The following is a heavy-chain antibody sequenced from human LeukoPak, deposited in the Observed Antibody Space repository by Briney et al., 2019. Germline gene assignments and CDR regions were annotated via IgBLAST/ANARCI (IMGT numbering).Heavy chain of an antibody. Sequence: ASVKVSCKASGYTFTSYYMHWVRQAPGQGLEWMGIINPSGGSTSYAQKFQGRVTMTRDMSTTTDYMELSSLRSEDTAVYYCAKSQVTGWYDFDYWGQGTLVIVSS. CDR3: AKSQVTGWYDFDY. CDR2: INPSGGST. CDR1: GYTFTSYY. J-gene: IGHJ4*02. D-gene: IGHD6-19*01. V-gene: IGHV1-46*01.